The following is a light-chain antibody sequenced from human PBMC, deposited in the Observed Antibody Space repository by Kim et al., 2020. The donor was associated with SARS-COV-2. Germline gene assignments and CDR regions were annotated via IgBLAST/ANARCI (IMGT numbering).Light chain of an antibody. V-gene: IGLV3-27*01. CDR3: YSAADNNVV. Sequence: SYELTQPSSVSVSPGQTARITCSGDVVAKKYARWFQQKPGQAPVLVIYKDSERPSGIPERFSGSSSGTTVTLTITGAHIEDEADYYCYSAADNNVVFGGGTQLTVL. J-gene: IGLJ2*01. CDR1: VVAKKY. CDR2: KDS.